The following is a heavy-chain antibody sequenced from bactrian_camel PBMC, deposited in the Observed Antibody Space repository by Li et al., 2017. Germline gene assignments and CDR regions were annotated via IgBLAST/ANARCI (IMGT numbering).Heavy chain of an antibody. Sequence: DVQLVESGGGLVQPGESLRLSCAASGFTFSSYAMSWVRQAPGKGLEWVSRIDKNGATIAYVDSVKGRFSISRDNAKNTLYLRMHSLKSEDTGLYYCGIGQWTTATYWGQGTQVTVS. J-gene: IGHJ4*01. CDR1: GFTFSSYA. V-gene: IGHV3S42*01. D-gene: IGHD5*01. CDR3: GIGQWTTATY. CDR2: IDKNGATI.